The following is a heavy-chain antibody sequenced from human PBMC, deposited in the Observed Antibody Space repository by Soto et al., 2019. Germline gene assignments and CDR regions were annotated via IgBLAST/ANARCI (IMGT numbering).Heavy chain of an antibody. V-gene: IGHV3-33*01. D-gene: IGHD6-19*01. Sequence: QVQLVESGGGVVQPGRSLRLSCAASGFTFSSYGMHWVRQAPGKGLEWVAVIWNDGSNKYYADSVKGRFTISRDNSKNTLYLQMNSLRAEDTAVYYCARDSSGWYFDDYYYGMDVWGQGTTVTVSS. CDR1: GFTFSSYG. CDR3: ARDSSGWYFDDYYYGMDV. J-gene: IGHJ6*02. CDR2: IWNDGSNK.